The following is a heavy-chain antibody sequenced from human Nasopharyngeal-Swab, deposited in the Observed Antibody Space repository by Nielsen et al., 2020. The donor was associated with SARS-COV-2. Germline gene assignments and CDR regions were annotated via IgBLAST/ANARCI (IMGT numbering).Heavy chain of an antibody. D-gene: IGHD3-22*01. CDR3: ASPPLDSSGYYYGFHY. V-gene: IGHV3-30-3*01. J-gene: IGHJ4*02. CDR1: GFTFSSSA. Sequence: GGSLRLSCAASGFTFSSSAMHWVRQAPGKGLEWVAVISYDGSYKYFADSVKGRFTISRDNSKNTLYLQMNSLRAEDTAVYYCASPPLDSSGYYYGFHYWGRGTLVTVSS. CDR2: ISYDGSYK.